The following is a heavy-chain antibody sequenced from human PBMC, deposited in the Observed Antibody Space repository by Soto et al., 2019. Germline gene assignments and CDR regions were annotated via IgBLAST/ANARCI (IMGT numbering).Heavy chain of an antibody. V-gene: IGHV1-18*01. Sequence: GASVKVSCKASGYTFITYGVTWVRQAPGQGLEWMGWITPYNGKTHYAQKFQDRVTMTTDTAATTAYMELRSLTSDDSAVYFCARDTSHYFDHWGQGILVTVSS. CDR2: ITPYNGKT. J-gene: IGHJ4*02. D-gene: IGHD2-2*01. CDR1: GYTFITYG. CDR3: ARDTSHYFDH.